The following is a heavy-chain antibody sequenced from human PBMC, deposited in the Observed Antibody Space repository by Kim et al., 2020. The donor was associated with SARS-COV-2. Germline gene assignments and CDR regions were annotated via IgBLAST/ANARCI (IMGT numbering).Heavy chain of an antibody. V-gene: IGHV1-8*01. D-gene: IGHD6-13*01. Sequence: ASVKVSCKASGYTLTNYDINWVRQATGQGLEWMGWMNPKSGNTGYAQKFQGRVTMTRNTSIITAYMELSSLRSEDTAVYYCARGLGRQQQLVMGYWGQGTLVTVSS. CDR2: MNPKSGNT. J-gene: IGHJ4*02. CDR1: GYTLTNYD. CDR3: ARGLGRQQQLVMGY.